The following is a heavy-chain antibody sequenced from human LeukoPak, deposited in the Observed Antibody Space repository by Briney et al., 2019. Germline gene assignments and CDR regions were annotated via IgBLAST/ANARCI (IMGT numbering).Heavy chain of an antibody. V-gene: IGHV3-30-3*01. CDR3: VRSSAAAKYYFDY. J-gene: IGHJ4*02. D-gene: IGHD6-13*01. CDR2: ISYDGSND. Sequence: AGGSLRLFCAASGFIFSRHTMHWVRRAPGKGLQWVAFISYDGSNDYFADCVKGRFTISRDNSRNTLSMQVNSLRLEDTAVYYCVRSSAAAKYYFDYGGQGTLVTVSS. CDR1: GFIFSRHT.